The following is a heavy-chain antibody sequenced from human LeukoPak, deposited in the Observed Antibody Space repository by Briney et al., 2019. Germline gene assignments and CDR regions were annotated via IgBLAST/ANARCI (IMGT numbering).Heavy chain of an antibody. J-gene: IGHJ6*03. V-gene: IGHV4-31*03. CDR3: ARVEMATITFYYYYYMDV. CDR2: IDYSGST. D-gene: IGHD5-24*01. Sequence: PSETLSLTCTVSGGSISSGGYYWRWIRQHPGKGLEWIGYIDYSGSTYYNPSLKSRVTISVDTSKNQFSLKLSSVTAADTAVYYCARVEMATITFYYYYYMDVWGKGTTVTVSS. CDR1: GGSISSGGYY.